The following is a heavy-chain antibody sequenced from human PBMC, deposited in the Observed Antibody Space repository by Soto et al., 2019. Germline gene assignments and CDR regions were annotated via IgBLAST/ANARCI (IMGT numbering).Heavy chain of an antibody. D-gene: IGHD6-19*01. CDR3: ARGGVAVAVNYYYYGMDV. V-gene: IGHV3-21*01. J-gene: IGHJ6*02. CDR2: ISSSSSYI. Sequence: PRGALLVCCAASVFTFSSYNMNWVRQAPGKGLEWVSSISSSSSYIYYADSVKGRFTISRDNAKNSLYLQMNSLRAEDTAVYYCARGGVAVAVNYYYYGMDVWGQGTTVTVSS. CDR1: VFTFSSYN.